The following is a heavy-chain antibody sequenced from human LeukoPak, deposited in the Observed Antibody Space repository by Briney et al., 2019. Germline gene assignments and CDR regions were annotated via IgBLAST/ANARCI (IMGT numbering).Heavy chain of an antibody. CDR2: IHYTGST. V-gene: IGHV4-39*01. CDR3: ARQEASAGDY. CDR1: GGSIHSNNHY. D-gene: IGHD6-13*01. J-gene: IGHJ4*02. Sequence: PSETLSLTCTVSGGSIHSNNHYWAWIRQPPGKGLEWIASIHYTGSTFYSPSLKSRVTISVDTSKNQFSLKLSSVSAADTAVYFCARQEASAGDYWGQGTLVTVSS.